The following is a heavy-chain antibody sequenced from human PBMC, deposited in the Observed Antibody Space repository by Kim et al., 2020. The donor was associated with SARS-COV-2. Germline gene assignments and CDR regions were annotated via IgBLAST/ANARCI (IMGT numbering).Heavy chain of an antibody. CDR3: ARDEWAYYDILTGYWNYGMDV. CDR2: ISAYNGNT. J-gene: IGHJ6*02. V-gene: IGHV1-18*01. CDR1: GYTFTSYG. D-gene: IGHD3-9*01. Sequence: ASVKVSCKASGYTFTSYGISWVRQAPGQGLEWMGWISAYNGNTNYAQKLQGRVTMTTDTSTSTAYMELRSLRSDDTAVYYCARDEWAYYDILTGYWNYGMDVWGQGTTVTVSS.